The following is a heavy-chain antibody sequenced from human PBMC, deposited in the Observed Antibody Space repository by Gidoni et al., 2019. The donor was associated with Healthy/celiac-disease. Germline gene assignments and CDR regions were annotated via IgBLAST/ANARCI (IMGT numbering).Heavy chain of an antibody. D-gene: IGHD2-21*02. J-gene: IGHJ4*02. CDR1: GFTFSRYS. V-gene: IGHV3-48*02. Sequence: EVQLVESGGGLVQPGGSLRISCAASGFTFSRYSMNWVRQAQGKGLEWVSYISSSSSTIYYADSVKGRFTISRDNAKNSLYLQMNSLRDEDTAVYYCARIAYCGGDCYTFDYWGQGTLVTVSS. CDR2: ISSSSSTI. CDR3: ARIAYCGGDCYTFDY.